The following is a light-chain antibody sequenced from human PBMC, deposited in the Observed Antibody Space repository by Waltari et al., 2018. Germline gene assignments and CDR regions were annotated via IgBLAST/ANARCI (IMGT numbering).Light chain of an antibody. J-gene: IGKJ3*01. CDR2: GAS. CDR3: QQYGSSPPFT. Sequence: EIVLTQSPGNLSLSTEERATLTCRASQSDSSSYLAWYQQKPGQAPRLLIYGASSRATGIPDRFSGSGSGTDFTLTISRLEPEDFAVYYCQQYGSSPPFTFGPGTKVDIK. V-gene: IGKV3-20*01. CDR1: QSDSSSY.